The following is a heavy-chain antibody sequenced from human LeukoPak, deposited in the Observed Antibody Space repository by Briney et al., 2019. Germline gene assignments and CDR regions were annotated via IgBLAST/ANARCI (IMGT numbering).Heavy chain of an antibody. V-gene: IGHV3-53*01. CDR1: GFTASSNY. CDR3: ARGPVYSSSWNWFAP. CDR2: IYSGGST. J-gene: IGHJ5*02. Sequence: PGGSLRLSCSASGFTASSNYMSWVRQAPGKGLEGVSVIYSGGSTYYADSVKGRFTISRDNSKNTLYLQMNSLRAEDTAVYYCARGPVYSSSWNWFAPWGQGTLVTVSS. D-gene: IGHD6-13*01.